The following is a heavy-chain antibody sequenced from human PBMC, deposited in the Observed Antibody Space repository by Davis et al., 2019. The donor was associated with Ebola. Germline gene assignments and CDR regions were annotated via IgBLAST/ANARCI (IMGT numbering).Heavy chain of an antibody. D-gene: IGHD2-8*01. Sequence: PSETLSLTCAVSGGSTNSNNWWSWVRQPPGKGLEWIGEIYHSGSTNYNPSLKSRVTISVDKSKNHFSLNLSSVTAADTAVYYCARLAWSREDHFYYMDVWGKGTTVTVSS. J-gene: IGHJ6*03. CDR1: GGSTNSNNW. CDR3: ARLAWSREDHFYYMDV. CDR2: IYHSGST. V-gene: IGHV4-4*02.